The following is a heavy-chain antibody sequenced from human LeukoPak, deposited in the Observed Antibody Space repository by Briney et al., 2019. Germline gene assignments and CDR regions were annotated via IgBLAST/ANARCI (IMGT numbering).Heavy chain of an antibody. V-gene: IGHV3-23*01. Sequence: GGSLRLACAASGFTFSSYAMSWVRQAPGKGLEWVSVISGSGISTYNPDSVKGRFTISRDNSKNTLYLQMNSLRAEDTAVYYCAKADYYDSNTYRAQFFQHWGQGTLVTVSS. J-gene: IGHJ1*01. D-gene: IGHD3-22*01. CDR3: AKADYYDSNTYRAQFFQH. CDR1: GFTFSSYA. CDR2: ISGSGIST.